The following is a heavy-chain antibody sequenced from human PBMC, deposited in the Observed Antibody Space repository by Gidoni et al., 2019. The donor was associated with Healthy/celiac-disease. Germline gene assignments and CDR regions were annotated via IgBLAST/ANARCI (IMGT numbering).Heavy chain of an antibody. Sequence: EVQLVESGGGLVKPGVSLSLSCAASGFPFTSYSMNWVRQAPGKGLEWVSAISSSSSYIYYADSVKGRFTISRDNAKNSLYLQMNSLRAEDTAVYYCARWEEMATHYYYYYMDVWGKGTTVTVSS. CDR2: ISSSSSYI. D-gene: IGHD5-12*01. CDR3: ARWEEMATHYYYYYMDV. CDR1: GFPFTSYS. V-gene: IGHV3-21*01. J-gene: IGHJ6*03.